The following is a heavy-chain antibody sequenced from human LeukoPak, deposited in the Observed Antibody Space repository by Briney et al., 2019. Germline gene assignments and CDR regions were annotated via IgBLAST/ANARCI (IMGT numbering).Heavy chain of an antibody. CDR1: GGTFSSYV. V-gene: IGHV1-69*13. D-gene: IGHD5-18*01. Sequence: ASVKVSCKASGGTFSSYVITWVRQAPGQGLEWLGGIFPIFGTANYAQKFQARVTITADESTTTAYMELSSLRSEDTAVYYCARSRYPGYSYGKSGYYYGMDVWGQGTTVTVSS. CDR2: IFPIFGTA. J-gene: IGHJ6*02. CDR3: ARSRYPGYSYGKSGYYYGMDV.